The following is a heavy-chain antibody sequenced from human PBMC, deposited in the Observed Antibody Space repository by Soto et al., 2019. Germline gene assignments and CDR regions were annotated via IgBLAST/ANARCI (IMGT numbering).Heavy chain of an antibody. J-gene: IGHJ4*02. Sequence: SETLSLTCTVFGGSISISSYYWGWIRQPPGQGLEWIGSIYYSGSTYYNPSLKSRVTISVDTSKNQFSLKLSSVTAADTAVYYCARLGYCSGGSCRGLVFDYWGQGSLVSVSS. CDR1: GGSISISSYY. CDR3: ARLGYCSGGSCRGLVFDY. CDR2: IYYSGST. D-gene: IGHD2-15*01. V-gene: IGHV4-39*01.